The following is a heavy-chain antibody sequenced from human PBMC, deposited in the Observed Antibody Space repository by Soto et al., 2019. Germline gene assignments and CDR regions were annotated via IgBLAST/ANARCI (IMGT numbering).Heavy chain of an antibody. V-gene: IGHV3-23*01. J-gene: IGHJ5*02. D-gene: IGHD6-13*01. Sequence: EVQLLESGGGLVQPGGSLRLSCAASGFTFSSYAMSWVRQAPGKGLEWVSAISGSGGSTYYADSVKGRFTISRDNSKNTLYLQMNSLRAEDTAVYYCATVGIAAAGTEGWFDPWGQGTLVTVSS. CDR1: GFTFSSYA. CDR3: ATVGIAAAGTEGWFDP. CDR2: ISGSGGST.